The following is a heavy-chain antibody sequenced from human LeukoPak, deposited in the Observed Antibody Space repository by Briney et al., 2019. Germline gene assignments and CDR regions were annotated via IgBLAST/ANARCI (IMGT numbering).Heavy chain of an antibody. CDR2: INPNSGGT. D-gene: IGHD3-3*01. CDR1: GYTFTGYY. CDR3: ARGSGIDYDFWSGYYNLDY. V-gene: IGHV1-2*02. Sequence: ASVKVSCKASGYTFTGYYMHWVRQAPGQGLEWMGWINPNSGGTNYAQKFQGRVTMTRDTSISTAYMELSRLRSDDTAVYYCARGSGIDYDFWSGYYNLDYWGQGTLVTVSS. J-gene: IGHJ4*02.